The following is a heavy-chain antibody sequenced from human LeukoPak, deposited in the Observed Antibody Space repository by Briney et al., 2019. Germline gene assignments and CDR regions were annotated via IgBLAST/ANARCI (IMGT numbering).Heavy chain of an antibody. D-gene: IGHD6-13*01. Sequence: ASVKVSCKTSGNIFTGYYIHWVRQAPGRGLEWMGWINPNNGGANFAQKFQGRVTFTRDSSISTVYMDLSRLRSDDTAVYYCARAGAAAVPDWYFDLWGRGTLVTVSS. V-gene: IGHV1-2*02. CDR2: INPNNGGA. CDR1: GNIFTGYY. CDR3: ARAGAAAVPDWYFDL. J-gene: IGHJ2*01.